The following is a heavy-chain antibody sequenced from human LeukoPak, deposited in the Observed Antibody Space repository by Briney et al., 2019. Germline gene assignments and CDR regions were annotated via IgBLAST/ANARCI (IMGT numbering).Heavy chain of an antibody. D-gene: IGHD5-18*01. CDR2: INHSGST. CDR3: ARVRQLWSRHYMDV. V-gene: IGHV4-34*01. J-gene: IGHJ6*03. CDR1: GGSFSGYY. Sequence: SETLPLTCAVSGGSFSGYYWSWIRQPPGKGLEWIGEINHSGSTNYNAASMSRGTISLDTTKNQFSLKLRSVTAADNTVLYFARVRQLWSRHYMDVWCKGTTVPVSS.